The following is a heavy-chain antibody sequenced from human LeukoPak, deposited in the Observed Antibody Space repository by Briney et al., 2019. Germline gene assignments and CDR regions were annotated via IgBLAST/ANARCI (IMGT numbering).Heavy chain of an antibody. D-gene: IGHD2-2*01. Sequence: KPSETLSLTCNVSGSSISNGFFWAWIRQSPGKGLEWIGSIQNGGDSYYNPSLKSRTTMSVDTSKNQFSLKLTSVTAADTAVFYCARGMGRFCTSSSCYLSFVYWGQGTLVTVSS. V-gene: IGHV4-38-2*02. J-gene: IGHJ4*02. CDR3: ARGMGRFCTSSSCYLSFVY. CDR2: IQNGGDS. CDR1: GSSISNGFF.